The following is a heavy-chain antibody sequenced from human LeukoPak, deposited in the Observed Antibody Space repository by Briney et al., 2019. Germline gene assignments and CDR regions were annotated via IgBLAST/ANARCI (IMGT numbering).Heavy chain of an antibody. CDR2: ISSSSSYI. CDR3: ARGYYDILTGFGY. Sequence: GGSLRLSCAASGLTFSSYSMNWVRQAPGKGLEWVSSISSSSSYIYYADSVKGRFTISRDNAKNSLYLQMNSLRAEDTAVYYCARGYYDILTGFGYWGQGTLVTVSS. V-gene: IGHV3-21*01. D-gene: IGHD3-9*01. CDR1: GLTFSSYS. J-gene: IGHJ4*02.